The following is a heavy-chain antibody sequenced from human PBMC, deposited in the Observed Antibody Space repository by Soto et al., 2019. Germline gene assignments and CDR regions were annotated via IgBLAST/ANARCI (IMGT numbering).Heavy chain of an antibody. CDR2: INPNSGGT. J-gene: IGHJ5*02. CDR3: ARGRDIVVVPAAMEVGLGWFDP. CDR1: GYTFTGYY. V-gene: IGHV1-2*04. D-gene: IGHD2-2*01. Sequence: ASVKVSCKASGYTFTGYYMHWVRQAPGQGLEWMGWINPNSGGTNYAQKFQGWVTMTRDTSISTAYMELSRLRSDDTAVYYCARGRDIVVVPAAMEVGLGWFDPWGQGTLVTVSS.